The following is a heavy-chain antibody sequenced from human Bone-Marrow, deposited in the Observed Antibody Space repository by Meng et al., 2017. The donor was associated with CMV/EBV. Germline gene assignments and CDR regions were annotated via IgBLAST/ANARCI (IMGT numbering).Heavy chain of an antibody. Sequence: ASVKVSCKASGYTFTSYYMHWVRQAPGQGLEWMGIINPSGGSTSYAQKFQGRVTMTRDTSTSTVYMELSSLRSEDTAVYYSARDDYVWGSYRRYDYWGQGTLVTVSS. CDR3: ARDDYVWGSYRRYDY. V-gene: IGHV1-46*01. CDR1: GYTFTSYY. D-gene: IGHD3-16*02. CDR2: INPSGGST. J-gene: IGHJ4*02.